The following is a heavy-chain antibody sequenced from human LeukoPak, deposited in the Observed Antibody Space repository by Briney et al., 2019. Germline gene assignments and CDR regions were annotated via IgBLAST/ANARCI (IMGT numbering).Heavy chain of an antibody. J-gene: IGHJ5*02. V-gene: IGHV3-48*04. CDR1: GFTFSSYS. D-gene: IGHD3-9*01. CDR3: ARDNLLGDYDILTGYPNWFDP. CDR2: ISSSSSTI. Sequence: PGGSLRLSCAASGFTFSSYSLNWVRQAPGKGLEWVSFISSSSSTIYYADSVKGRFTISRDNANNSLYLQMNSLRAEDTAAYYCARDNLLGDYDILTGYPNWFDPWGQGTLVTVSS.